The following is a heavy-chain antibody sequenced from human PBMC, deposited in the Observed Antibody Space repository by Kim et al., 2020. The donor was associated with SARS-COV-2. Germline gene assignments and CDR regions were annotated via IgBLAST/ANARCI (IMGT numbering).Heavy chain of an antibody. CDR1: GYTFTSYA. Sequence: ASVKVSCKASGYTFTSYAMHWVRQAPGQRLEWMGWINAGNGNTKYSQKVQGRVTITRDTSASTAYMELSSLRSEDTAVYYCARDWVFGGVINWGQGTLVTVSS. D-gene: IGHD3-16*01. V-gene: IGHV1-3*01. J-gene: IGHJ4*02. CDR3: ARDWVFGGVIN. CDR2: INAGNGNT.